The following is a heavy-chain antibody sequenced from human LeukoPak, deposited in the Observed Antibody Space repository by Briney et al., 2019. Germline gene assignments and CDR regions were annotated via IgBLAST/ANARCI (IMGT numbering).Heavy chain of an antibody. V-gene: IGHV3-30*02. CDR3: ARDLITIFGVAPGPFDI. D-gene: IGHD3-3*01. CDR2: IRYDGSNK. Sequence: PGGSLRLSCAASGFTFSSYGMHWVRQAPGKGLEWVAFIRYDGSNKYYADSVKGRFTISRDNSKNTLYLHVNSLRPEDTAVYYCARDLITIFGVAPGPFDIWGQGTMVTVSS. CDR1: GFTFSSYG. J-gene: IGHJ3*02.